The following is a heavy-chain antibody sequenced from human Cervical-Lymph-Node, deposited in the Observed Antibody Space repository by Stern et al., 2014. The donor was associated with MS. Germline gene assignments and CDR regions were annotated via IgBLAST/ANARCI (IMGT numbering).Heavy chain of an antibody. CDR3: ARDLARYPKDIGSYFGY. CDR2: INPSGGRT. CDR1: GYIFTNYY. Sequence: VQLVESGAEVKKPGASVKVSCKASGYIFTNYYMHWVRQAPGQGLEWMGIINPSGGRTTYAQNFQGRVTMTRDTSASTVYMELNTLGSEDTAVYYCARDLARYPKDIGSYFGYWGQGTLVTVSS. V-gene: IGHV1-46*01. J-gene: IGHJ4*02. D-gene: IGHD2-15*01.